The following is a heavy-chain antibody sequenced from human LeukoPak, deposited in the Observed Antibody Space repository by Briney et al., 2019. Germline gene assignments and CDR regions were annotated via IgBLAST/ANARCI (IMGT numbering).Heavy chain of an antibody. J-gene: IGHJ4*02. Sequence: QTGGSLRLSCAASEFTFSSYSMNWVRQAPGKGLEWVSAISGSGGSAYYADSVKGRFTISRDNSKNTLYLQMNSLRAEDTAVYYCAKDVSYDFWSGYYTSYFDYWGQGTLVTVSS. CDR2: ISGSGGSA. V-gene: IGHV3-23*01. CDR1: EFTFSSYS. D-gene: IGHD3-3*01. CDR3: AKDVSYDFWSGYYTSYFDY.